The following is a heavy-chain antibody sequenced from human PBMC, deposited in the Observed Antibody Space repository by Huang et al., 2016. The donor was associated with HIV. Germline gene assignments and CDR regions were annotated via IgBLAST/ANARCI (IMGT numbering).Heavy chain of an antibody. V-gene: IGHV3-74*01. J-gene: IGHJ5*02. Sequence: EVRFQESGGGQVQPGGSLKLSCVASGFTFLDFWMHWARQVPGEVWVWVARINSDGTYIDYADSVRGRFVVSRNNARDILSLEMSSLRPEDTGVYFCAVGGRTASYFHFDPRGQGIPVIV. CDR3: AVGGRTASYFHFDP. CDR1: GFTFLDFW. D-gene: IGHD3-9*01. CDR2: INSDGTYI.